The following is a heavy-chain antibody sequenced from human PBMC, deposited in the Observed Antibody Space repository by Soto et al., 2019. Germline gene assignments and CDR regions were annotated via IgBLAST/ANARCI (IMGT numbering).Heavy chain of an antibody. J-gene: IGHJ4*02. Sequence: VASVKVSCKASGYTFTGYYMHWVRQAPGQGLEWMGWINPNSGGTNYAQKFQGRVTMTRDTSISTAYMELSRLRSDDTAVYYCARSLVVAAHFDYWGQGTLVTVS. D-gene: IGHD6-6*01. CDR3: ARSLVVAAHFDY. V-gene: IGHV1-2*02. CDR2: INPNSGGT. CDR1: GYTFTGYY.